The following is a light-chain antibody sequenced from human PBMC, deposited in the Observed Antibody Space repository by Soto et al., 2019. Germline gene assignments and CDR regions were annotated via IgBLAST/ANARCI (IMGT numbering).Light chain of an antibody. CDR1: SSDVGGYNY. V-gene: IGLV2-14*01. CDR3: SSYTSSSIL. CDR2: DVS. J-gene: IGLJ2*01. Sequence: QSALTQPVSVSGSPGQSITISCTGTSSDVGGYNYVSWYQQHPGKAPKLMIYDVSNRPSGVSNRFSGSKSGNTASLTISGLQAEDEADYYCSSYTSSSILFGGGTKLTVL.